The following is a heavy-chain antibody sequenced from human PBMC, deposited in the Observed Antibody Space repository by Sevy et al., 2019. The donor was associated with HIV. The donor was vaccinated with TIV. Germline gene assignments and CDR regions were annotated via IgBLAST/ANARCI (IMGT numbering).Heavy chain of an antibody. CDR1: GFTFIAFG. Sequence: GGSLRLSCSASGFTFIAFGMTWVRQAPGKGLEWVSGISGGGAATAYAYSVKGRFTISRDNSKNTLYLQMNSLTAADTAVYYCARYGRIPVAGHTWFDPWGLGTLVTVSS. D-gene: IGHD6-19*01. CDR2: ISGGGAAT. CDR3: ARYGRIPVAGHTWFDP. V-gene: IGHV3-23*01. J-gene: IGHJ5*02.